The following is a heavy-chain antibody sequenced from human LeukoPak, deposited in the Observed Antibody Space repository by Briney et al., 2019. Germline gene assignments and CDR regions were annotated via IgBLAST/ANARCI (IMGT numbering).Heavy chain of an antibody. CDR3: ARPGHRKYYYGSGSYLDY. J-gene: IGHJ4*02. Sequence: PSETLSLTCAVYGGSFSGYYWSWIRQPPGKGLEWIGEINHSGSTNYNPSLKSRVTISVDTSKNQFSLKLSSVTAADTAVYYCARPGHRKYYYGSGSYLDYWGQGTLVTVSS. CDR2: INHSGST. D-gene: IGHD3-10*01. CDR1: GGSFSGYY. V-gene: IGHV4-34*01.